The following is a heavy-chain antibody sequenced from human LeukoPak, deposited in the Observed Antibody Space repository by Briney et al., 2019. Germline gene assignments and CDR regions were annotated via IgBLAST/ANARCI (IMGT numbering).Heavy chain of an antibody. CDR1: GFTFSSYA. Sequence: PGGSLRLSCAASGFTFSSYAMSWVRQAPGKGLEWVSAISGSGGSTYYADSVKGRFTISRDNSKNMLYLQMNSLRAEDTAVYYCAKDRRVYGGNSGAHWFDPWGQGTLVTVSS. CDR3: AKDRRVYGGNSGAHWFDP. D-gene: IGHD4-23*01. J-gene: IGHJ5*02. V-gene: IGHV3-23*01. CDR2: ISGSGGST.